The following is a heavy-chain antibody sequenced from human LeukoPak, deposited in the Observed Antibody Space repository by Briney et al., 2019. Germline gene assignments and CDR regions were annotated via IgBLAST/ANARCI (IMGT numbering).Heavy chain of an antibody. J-gene: IGHJ3*02. V-gene: IGHV4-59*01. Sequence: SETLSLTCTVSGGSISSYYWSWIRQPPGKGLEWIGYIYYSGSTNYNPSLKSRVTISVDTSKNQFSLKLGSVAAADTAVYYCAREGLASGDAFDIWGQGTMVTVSS. CDR2: IYYSGST. CDR1: GGSISSYY. CDR3: AREGLASGDAFDI.